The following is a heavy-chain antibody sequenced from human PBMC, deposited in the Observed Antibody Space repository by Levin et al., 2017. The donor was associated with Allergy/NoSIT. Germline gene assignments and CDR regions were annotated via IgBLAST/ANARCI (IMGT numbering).Heavy chain of an antibody. CDR3: ARAPAYSSGWYNAGYFQH. Sequence: GESLKISCAASGFTVSSNYMSWVRQAPGKGLEWVSVIYSGGSTYYADSVKGRFTISRDNSKNTLYLQMNSLRAEDTAVYYCARAPAYSSGWYNAGYFQHWGQGTLVTVSS. CDR2: IYSGGST. J-gene: IGHJ1*01. CDR1: GFTVSSNY. V-gene: IGHV3-66*01. D-gene: IGHD6-19*01.